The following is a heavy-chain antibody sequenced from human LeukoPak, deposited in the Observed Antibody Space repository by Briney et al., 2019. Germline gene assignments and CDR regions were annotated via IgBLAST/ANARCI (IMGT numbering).Heavy chain of an antibody. Sequence: SETLSLTCTVSGGSVSSYYWSWIRQPAGKGLEWIGRIYTSGSTNYNPSLRSRVTMSVDTSKNQFSLKLSSVTAADTAVYYCARHSTTMVRGVLNWFDPWGQGTLVTVSS. J-gene: IGHJ5*02. CDR2: IYTSGST. D-gene: IGHD3-10*01. CDR3: ARHSTTMVRGVLNWFDP. V-gene: IGHV4-4*07. CDR1: GGSVSSYY.